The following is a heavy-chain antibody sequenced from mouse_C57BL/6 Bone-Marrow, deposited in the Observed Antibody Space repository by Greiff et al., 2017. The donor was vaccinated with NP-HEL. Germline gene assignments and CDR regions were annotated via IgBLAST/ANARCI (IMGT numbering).Heavy chain of an antibody. Sequence: QVQLKESGAELARPGASVKLSCKASGYTFTSYGISWVKQRTGQGLEWIGEIYPRSGNTYYNEKFKGKATLTADKSSSTAYMELRSLTSEDSAVYFCARGRLWLRRGDVWGTGTTVTVSS. V-gene: IGHV1-81*01. D-gene: IGHD2-2*01. CDR2: IYPRSGNT. CDR3: ARGRLWLRRGDV. J-gene: IGHJ1*03. CDR1: GYTFTSYG.